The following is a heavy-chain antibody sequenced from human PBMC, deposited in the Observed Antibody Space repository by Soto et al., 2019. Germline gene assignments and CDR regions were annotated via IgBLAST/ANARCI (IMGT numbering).Heavy chain of an antibody. CDR1: GGSISSSSYY. Sequence: SETLSLTCTVSGGSISSSSYYWGWIRQPPGKGLEWIGSIYYSGSTYYNPSLKSRVTISVDTSKNLFSLKLSSVTAADTAVYYCARSLRYYYDSSGYYYFDYWGQGTLVTVSS. V-gene: IGHV4-39*01. J-gene: IGHJ4*02. D-gene: IGHD3-22*01. CDR2: IYYSGST. CDR3: ARSLRYYYDSSGYYYFDY.